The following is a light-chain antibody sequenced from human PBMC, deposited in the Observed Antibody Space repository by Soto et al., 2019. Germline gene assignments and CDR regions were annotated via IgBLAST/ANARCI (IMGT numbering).Light chain of an antibody. Sequence: EIVLTQSPGTLSLSPGERATLSCRASQSINTYLAWYQQKPGQAPRLLIYGASTRATGIPARFSGSGSGTEFTLTISSLQSEDFAVYYCQQYNNWPLTFGGGTKVEIK. CDR1: QSINTY. CDR3: QQYNNWPLT. CDR2: GAS. J-gene: IGKJ4*01. V-gene: IGKV3-15*01.